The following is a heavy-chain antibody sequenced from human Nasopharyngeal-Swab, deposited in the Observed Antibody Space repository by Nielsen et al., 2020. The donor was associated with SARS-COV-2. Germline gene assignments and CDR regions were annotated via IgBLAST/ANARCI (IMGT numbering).Heavy chain of an antibody. V-gene: IGHV3-21*01. CDR3: ARDGLDYDFWSAYFMDV. J-gene: IGHJ6*02. CDR2: ISGSGDTI. D-gene: IGHD3-3*01. Sequence: GVLKISCAASGFTLSIYAMTWVRQAPGKGLEWVSTISGSGDTIYYADSVKGRFTISRDNAKNSLYLQMNSLRAEDTAVYYYARDGLDYDFWSAYFMDVWGQGTTVTVS. CDR1: GFTLSIYA.